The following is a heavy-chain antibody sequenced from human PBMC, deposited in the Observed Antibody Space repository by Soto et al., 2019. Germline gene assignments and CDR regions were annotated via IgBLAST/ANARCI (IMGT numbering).Heavy chain of an antibody. Sequence: QVQLVQSGAEVAKPGASVKVSCKSSGYTFSDYGISWVRQAPGQGLEWVGWISAYNGDTNYAHKFQGRVTMTTDTSTSTAYLELRSLRSDDTAVYYCARTGRFLEWLSTFNYWGQGNLVTVSS. J-gene: IGHJ4*02. CDR3: ARTGRFLEWLSTFNY. D-gene: IGHD3-3*01. CDR2: ISAYNGDT. V-gene: IGHV1-18*01. CDR1: GYTFSDYG.